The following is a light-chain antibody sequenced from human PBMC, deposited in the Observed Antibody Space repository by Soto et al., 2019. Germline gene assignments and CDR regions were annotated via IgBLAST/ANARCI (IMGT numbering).Light chain of an antibody. CDR1: SSDVGGYNY. CDR3: SSYAGSNNPYV. CDR2: EVS. Sequence: QAVLTQPPSASGYTGQSVTISCTGTSSDVGGYNYVSWYQQHPGKAPKLMIYEVSKRPSGVPDRFSGSKSGNTASLTVSGRQAEDEADYYCSSYAGSNNPYVFGTGTKLTVL. J-gene: IGLJ1*01. V-gene: IGLV2-8*01.